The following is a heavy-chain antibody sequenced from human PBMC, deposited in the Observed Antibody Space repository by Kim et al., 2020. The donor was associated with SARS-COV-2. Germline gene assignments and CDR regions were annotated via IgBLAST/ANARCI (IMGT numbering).Heavy chain of an antibody. CDR2: INKDGNKI. CDR1: GFTLSSYW. Sequence: GGSLRLSCAASGFTLSSYWMHWVRHAPGKGLVWVSLINKDGNKIIYEDSVKGRFTISRDIAKNTLYLQMNSLGVEDTAVYFCARDRSDYGGPFDIWGQGT. D-gene: IGHD4-17*01. CDR3: ARDRSDYGGPFDI. J-gene: IGHJ3*02. V-gene: IGHV3-74*01.